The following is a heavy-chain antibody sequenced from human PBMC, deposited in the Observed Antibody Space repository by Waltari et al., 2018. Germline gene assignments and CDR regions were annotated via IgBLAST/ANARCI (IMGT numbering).Heavy chain of an antibody. CDR3: SKDDRGYYKSSDD. V-gene: IGHV3-23*04. Sequence: VQLVESGGGLVQPGGSLRLSCAASGFTFNAYAMNWVRQAPGKGLEWVSSVSSSGSNTYYVASVKGRFTISRDNSKDTLFLQMNSLTAEDTAIYYCSKDDRGYYKSSDDWGQGTLVTVSS. J-gene: IGHJ4*02. D-gene: IGHD3-22*01. CDR2: VSSSGSNT. CDR1: GFTFNAYA.